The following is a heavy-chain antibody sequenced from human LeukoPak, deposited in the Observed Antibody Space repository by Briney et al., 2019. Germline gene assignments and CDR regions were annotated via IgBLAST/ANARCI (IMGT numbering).Heavy chain of an antibody. D-gene: IGHD3-22*01. CDR1: GFTFSSYS. V-gene: IGHV3-21*01. CDR3: ARDPTQLYDSSANFI. Sequence: GGSLRLSCAASGFTFSSYSMNWVRQAPGKGLEWVSSISSSSSYIYYADSVKGRFTISRDNAKTSLYLQMNSLRAEDTAVYYCARDPTQLYDSSANFIWGQGTMVTVSS. J-gene: IGHJ3*02. CDR2: ISSSSSYI.